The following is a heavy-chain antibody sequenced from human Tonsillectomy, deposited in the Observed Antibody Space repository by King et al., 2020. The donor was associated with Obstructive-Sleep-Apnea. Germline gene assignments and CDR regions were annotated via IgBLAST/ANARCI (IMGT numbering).Heavy chain of an antibody. D-gene: IGHD2-2*01. CDR2: IIPILGIA. Sequence: QLVQSGAEVKKPGSSVKVSCKASGGTFSSYAISWVRQAPGQGLEWMGGIIPILGIANYAQKFQGRVTITADKSTSTAYMELSSLRSEDTAVYYCAGDWQRHCSSTSCYDAFDIWGQGTMVTVSS. CDR1: GGTFSSYA. J-gene: IGHJ3*02. V-gene: IGHV1-69*09. CDR3: AGDWQRHCSSTSCYDAFDI.